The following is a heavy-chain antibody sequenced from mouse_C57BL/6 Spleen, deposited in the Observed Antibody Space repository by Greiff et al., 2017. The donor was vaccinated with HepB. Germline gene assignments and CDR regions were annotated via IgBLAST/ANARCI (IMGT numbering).Heavy chain of an antibody. D-gene: IGHD2-3*01. Sequence: VKLMESGPGLVQPSQSLSITCTVSGFSLTSYGVHWVRQSPGKGLEWLGVIWSGGSTDYNAAFISRLSISKDNSKSQVFFKMNSLQADDTAIYYCARSYDGTLAYWGQGTLVTVSA. V-gene: IGHV2-2*01. CDR3: ARSYDGTLAY. J-gene: IGHJ3*01. CDR2: IWSGGST. CDR1: GFSLTSYG.